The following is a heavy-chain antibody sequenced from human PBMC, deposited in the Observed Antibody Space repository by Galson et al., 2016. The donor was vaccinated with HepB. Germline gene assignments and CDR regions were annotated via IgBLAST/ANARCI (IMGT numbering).Heavy chain of an antibody. D-gene: IGHD2-2*01. CDR3: ASSPRYHLLSNYFDY. V-gene: IGHV3-48*02. Sequence: SLRLSCAASGFTFSSYSMNWVRQAPGKGLEWVSYISSSSSTIYYADSVKGRFTISRDNAKNSLYLQMNSLRDEDTAVYYCASSPRYHLLSNYFDYWGQGTLVTVSS. CDR1: GFTFSSYS. CDR2: ISSSSSTI. J-gene: IGHJ4*02.